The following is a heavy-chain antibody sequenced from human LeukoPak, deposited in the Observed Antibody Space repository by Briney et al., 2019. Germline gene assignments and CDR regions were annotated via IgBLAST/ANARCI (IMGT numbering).Heavy chain of an antibody. CDR3: ARQSYHSSAHDYAGLFDI. D-gene: IGHD3-22*01. V-gene: IGHV4-39*01. J-gene: IGHJ3*02. Sequence: SETLSLTCTVSGGSISSGSYFCGWIRQPPGMGLQWIGSFSYSGSTYYRLSLKSRLSISVDRSKNQFSLKLSSVTAADTAVYYCARQSYHSSAHDYAGLFDIWGQGTMVTVSS. CDR1: GGSISSGSYF. CDR2: FSYSGST.